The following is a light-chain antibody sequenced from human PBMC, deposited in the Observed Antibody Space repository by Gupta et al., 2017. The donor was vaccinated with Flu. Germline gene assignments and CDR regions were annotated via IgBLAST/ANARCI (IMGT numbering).Light chain of an antibody. CDR2: AAS. CDR1: QRISSY. Sequence: SHTTHSPSSRSASVGDRVTITCRASQRISSYLDCYQQKPGKAPKLLLYAASWVQTGVPPRISSSRSSGAFSLTIIRRLPPDYVTFYCCQRESTGPTFGPGTKVEIK. CDR3: CQRESTGPT. V-gene: IGKV1-39*01. J-gene: IGKJ3*01.